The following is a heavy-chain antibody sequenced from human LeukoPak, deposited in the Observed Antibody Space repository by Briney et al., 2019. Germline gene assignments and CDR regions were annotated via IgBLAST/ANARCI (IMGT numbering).Heavy chain of an antibody. J-gene: IGHJ4*02. D-gene: IGHD3-9*01. Sequence: GESLQISCKGSGCSFTSYWSSWVRQMPGKGLEWMGRIDPSDSYTNYSPSFQGHVTISADKSISTAYLQWSSLKASDTAMYYCARGYYDILTGYYRASDYWGQGTLVTVSS. CDR3: ARGYYDILTGYYRASDY. CDR1: GCSFTSYW. CDR2: IDPSDSYT. V-gene: IGHV5-10-1*01.